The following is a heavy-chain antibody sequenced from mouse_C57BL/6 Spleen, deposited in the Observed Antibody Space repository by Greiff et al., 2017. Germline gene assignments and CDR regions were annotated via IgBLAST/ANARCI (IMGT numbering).Heavy chain of an antibody. CDR3: ARPAYYRYFDV. J-gene: IGHJ1*03. D-gene: IGHD2-12*01. CDR2: IYPGSGST. CDR1: GYTFTSYW. Sequence: QVHVKQSGAELVKPGASVKMSCKASGYTFTSYWITWVKQRPGQGLEWIGDIYPGSGSTNYNEKFKSKATLTVDTSSSTAYMQLSSLTSEDSAVYYCARPAYYRYFDVWGTGTTVTVSS. V-gene: IGHV1-55*01.